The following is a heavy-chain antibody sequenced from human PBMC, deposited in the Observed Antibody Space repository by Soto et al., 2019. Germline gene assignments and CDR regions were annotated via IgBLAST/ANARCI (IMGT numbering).Heavy chain of an antibody. CDR1: GGSISSGGYY. Sequence: SETLSLTCTVSGGSISSGGYYWSWIRQHPGKGLEWIGYIYYSGSTYYNPSLKSRVTISVDTSKNQFSLKLSSVTAADTAVYYCARHTQLPRAHYYYGMDVWGQGTTVTVSS. CDR2: IYYSGST. D-gene: IGHD1-26*01. CDR3: ARHTQLPRAHYYYGMDV. V-gene: IGHV4-31*03. J-gene: IGHJ6*02.